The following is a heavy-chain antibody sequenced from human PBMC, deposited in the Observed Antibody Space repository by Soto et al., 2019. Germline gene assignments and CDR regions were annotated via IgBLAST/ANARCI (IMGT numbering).Heavy chain of an antibody. V-gene: IGHV4-59*01. D-gene: IGHD2-21*02. CDR2: IYYTGST. J-gene: IGHJ4*02. CDR3: ARDTAIEYYFDY. CDR1: GDSITSYY. Sequence: SETLPLTCTVSGDSITSYYWSWIRQPPGKGLEWIGYIYYTGSTNYNPSLRSRVSISVDTSKNQVYLRLNSVTAADTAVYYCARDTAIEYYFDYRGQGTLVTGSS.